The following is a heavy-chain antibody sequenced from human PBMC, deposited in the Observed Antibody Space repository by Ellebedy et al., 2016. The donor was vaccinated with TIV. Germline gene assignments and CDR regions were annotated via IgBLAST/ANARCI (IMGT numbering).Heavy chain of an antibody. V-gene: IGHV1-69*13. CDR2: IIPIFGTA. Sequence: AASVKVSCKASGGTFSSYAISWVRQAPGQGLEWMGGIIPIFGTANYAQKFQGRVTITADESTSTAYMELSSLRSEDTAVYYCAGDRHYHDSSAAFDIWGQGTMVTVSS. J-gene: IGHJ3*02. D-gene: IGHD3-22*01. CDR1: GGTFSSYA. CDR3: AGDRHYHDSSAAFDI.